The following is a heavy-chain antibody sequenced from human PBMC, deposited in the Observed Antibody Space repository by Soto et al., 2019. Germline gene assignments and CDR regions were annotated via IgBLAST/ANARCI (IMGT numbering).Heavy chain of an antibody. CDR3: VRGKYSGSYFFDY. D-gene: IGHD1-26*01. CDR1: GFSFSDDW. Sequence: EVQLVESGGGLVQPGGSLRLSCEASGFSFSDDWKHWVRQAPGKGLVWVSSVSSVGDSTDYADSVKGRFTISRDNAKNTLYLQMNSLGAEDTAAYYCVRGKYSGSYFFDYWGQGTLVTVSS. J-gene: IGHJ4*02. CDR2: VSSVGDST. V-gene: IGHV3-74*01.